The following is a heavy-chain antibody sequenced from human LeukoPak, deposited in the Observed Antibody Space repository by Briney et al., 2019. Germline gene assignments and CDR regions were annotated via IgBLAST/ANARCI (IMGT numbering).Heavy chain of an antibody. V-gene: IGHV3-7*01. Sequence: GGSLRLSCATSGFTFSVSWMSWVRQAPGKGLEWVANIKGDGSQKHYVDSVKGRFTISRDNAKNSLYLQMSSLRAEDTAVYYCVSRLVPGLRWGRGTLVIVSS. CDR1: GFTFSVSW. D-gene: IGHD4-11*01. CDR2: IKGDGSQK. CDR3: VSRLVPGLR. J-gene: IGHJ4*02.